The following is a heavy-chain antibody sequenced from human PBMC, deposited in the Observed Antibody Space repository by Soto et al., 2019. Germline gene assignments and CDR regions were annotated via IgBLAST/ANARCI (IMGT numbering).Heavy chain of an antibody. V-gene: IGHV1-18*01. CDR2: IIAYNGNT. Sequence: QVQLVQSGAEVKKPGASVKVSCKASGYTFTSYGISWVRQAPGQGLEWMGWIIAYNGNTNYAQKLQGRVTMTTDTSRSTAYMALRSLRSDDTAVYYGVRRKARERYNWFAPGGQGTLVIVSA. CDR1: GYTFTSYG. J-gene: IGHJ5*02. D-gene: IGHD6-6*01. CDR3: VRRKARERYNWFAP.